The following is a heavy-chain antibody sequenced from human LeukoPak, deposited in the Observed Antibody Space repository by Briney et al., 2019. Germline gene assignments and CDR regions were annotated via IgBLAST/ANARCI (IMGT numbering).Heavy chain of an antibody. CDR3: ARGSSITIFGVVIIYGMDV. J-gene: IGHJ6*02. D-gene: IGHD3-3*01. CDR2: INPNSGGT. V-gene: IGHV1-2*02. Sequence: ASVKVSCKASGGTFSSYAISWVRQAPGQGLEWMGWINPNSGGTNYAQKFQGRVTMARDTSISTAYMELSRLRSDDTAVYYCARGSSITIFGVVIIYGMDVWGQGTTVTVSS. CDR1: GGTFSSYA.